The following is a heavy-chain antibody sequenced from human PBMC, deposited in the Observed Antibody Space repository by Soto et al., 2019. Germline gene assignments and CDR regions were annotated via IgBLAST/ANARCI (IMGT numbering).Heavy chain of an antibody. CDR2: IYYSGST. Sequence: SETLSLTCTVSGGSISSYYWSWIRQPPGKGLEWIGYIYYSGSTNYNPSLKSRVTISVDTSKNQFSLKLSSVTAADTAVYYCARVERLKVAYYFDYWGQGTLVTVSS. V-gene: IGHV4-59*01. CDR1: GGSISSYY. D-gene: IGHD3-3*01. J-gene: IGHJ4*02. CDR3: ARVERLKVAYYFDY.